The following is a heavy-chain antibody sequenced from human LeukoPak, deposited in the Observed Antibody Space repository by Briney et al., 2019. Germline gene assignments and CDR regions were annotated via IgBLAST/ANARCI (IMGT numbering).Heavy chain of an antibody. Sequence: QSGGSLRLSCAASGFTFDDYAMHWVRQAPGKGLEWVSGISWNSGSIGYADSVKGRFTISRDNAKNSLYLQMNSLRAEDTAVYYCARDADDSRAYYFDYWGQGTLVTVSS. CDR2: ISWNSGSI. V-gene: IGHV3-9*01. CDR1: GFTFDDYA. CDR3: ARDADDSRAYYFDY. D-gene: IGHD3-22*01. J-gene: IGHJ4*02.